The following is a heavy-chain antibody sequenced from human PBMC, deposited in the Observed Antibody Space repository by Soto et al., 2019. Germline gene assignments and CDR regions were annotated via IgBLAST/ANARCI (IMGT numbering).Heavy chain of an antibody. D-gene: IGHD2-21*02. CDR3: ARGSLTYDAFDI. CDR1: GFTFSSYD. V-gene: IGHV3-13*01. J-gene: IGHJ3*02. Sequence: GSLRLSCAASGFTFSSYDMHWVRQATGKGLEWVSAIGTAGDTYYPGSVKGRFTISRENAKNSLYLQMNSLRAGDTAVYYCARGSLTYDAFDIWGQGTMVTVSS. CDR2: IGTAGDT.